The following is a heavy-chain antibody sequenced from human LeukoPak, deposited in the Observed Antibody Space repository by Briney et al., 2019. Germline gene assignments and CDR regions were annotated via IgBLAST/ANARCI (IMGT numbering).Heavy chain of an antibody. V-gene: IGHV1-46*01. CDR1: GYTFTSYY. CDR3: ARDRNYDILTGKSTPTSGSFDY. Sequence: ASVKVSCKASGYTFTSYYMHWVRQAPGQGLEWMGIINPSGGSTSYAQKFQGRVTMTRDTSTSTVYMELSSLRSEDTAVYYCARDRNYDILTGKSTPTSGSFDYWGQGTLVTVSS. J-gene: IGHJ4*02. D-gene: IGHD3-9*01. CDR2: INPSGGST.